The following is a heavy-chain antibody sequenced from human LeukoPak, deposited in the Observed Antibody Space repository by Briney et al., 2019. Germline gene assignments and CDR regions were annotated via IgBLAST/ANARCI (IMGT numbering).Heavy chain of an antibody. CDR2: IKSKSDGATT. D-gene: IGHD3-22*01. V-gene: IGHV3-15*01. CDR3: TTTDTYYYDSGEKKDF. J-gene: IGHJ4*02. Sequence: GGSLRLSCAASGFTFSNTWMSWVRQAPGKGLEWIGRIKSKSDGATTDYAAPVKGRFSISRDDSKNTLYLQMNSLKTEDTAVYFCTTTDTYYYDSGEKKDFWGQGTLVTVSS. CDR1: GFTFSNTW.